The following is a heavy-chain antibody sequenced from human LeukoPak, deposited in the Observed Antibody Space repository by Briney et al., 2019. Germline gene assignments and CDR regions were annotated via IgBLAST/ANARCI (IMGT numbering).Heavy chain of an antibody. CDR3: AKILLDHMSSPFDY. V-gene: IGHV3-23*01. Sequence: TGGSLRLSCAASGFTFSSYAMSWVRQAPGKGLEWVSAISGSGGSTYYADSVKGRFTISRDNSRNTLFLQMNSLRAEDTAVYYCAKILLDHMSSPFDYWGQGTLVTVSS. CDR2: ISGSGGST. J-gene: IGHJ4*02. D-gene: IGHD3-3*01. CDR1: GFTFSSYA.